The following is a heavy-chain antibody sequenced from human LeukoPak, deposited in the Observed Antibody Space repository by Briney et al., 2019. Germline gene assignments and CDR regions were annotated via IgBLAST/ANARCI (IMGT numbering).Heavy chain of an antibody. D-gene: IGHD2-21*02. V-gene: IGHV3-23*01. J-gene: IGHJ4*02. CDR1: GFTLRSYV. CDR3: AKDRLLNRRGDCYIFDY. CDR2: ISGSGDST. Sequence: GGSLRLSCVASGFTLRSYVMNWVRQTPGKGLEWVSSISGSGDSTLYADSVKGRFSISRDNSKNTLYLQVNGLRTEDAAVYYCAKDRLLNRRGDCYIFDYWGQGTVVTVSS.